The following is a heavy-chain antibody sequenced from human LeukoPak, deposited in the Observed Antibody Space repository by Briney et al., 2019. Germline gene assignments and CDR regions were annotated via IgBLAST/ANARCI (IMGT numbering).Heavy chain of an antibody. V-gene: IGHV4-59*01. CDR2: IYYSGST. D-gene: IGHD3-10*01. CDR1: GGSISSYY. J-gene: IGHJ5*02. CDR3: ARARDYYGSGSPPNWFDP. Sequence: SETLSLTCTVPGGSISSYYWSWIRQPPGKGLEWIGYIYYSGSTNYNPSLKSRVTISVDTSKNQFSLKLSSVTAADTAVYYCARARDYYGSGSPPNWFDPWGQGTLVTVSS.